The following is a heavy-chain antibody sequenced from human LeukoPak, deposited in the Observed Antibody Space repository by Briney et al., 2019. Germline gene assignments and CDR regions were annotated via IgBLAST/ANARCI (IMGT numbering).Heavy chain of an antibody. V-gene: IGHV3-43*01. Sequence: GGSLRLSCAASGFTFNRFTLHGVRQAPGKGLEWVSLIDRKGAITSYADSVKGRFTISRDNRKQSLFLQMNSLRSEDTALYYCAKEYDCYGGCYTSLDSWGQGTLVTVSS. J-gene: IGHJ4*02. CDR3: AKEYDCYGGCYTSLDS. D-gene: IGHD2-8*01. CDR2: IDRKGAIT. CDR1: GFTFNRFT.